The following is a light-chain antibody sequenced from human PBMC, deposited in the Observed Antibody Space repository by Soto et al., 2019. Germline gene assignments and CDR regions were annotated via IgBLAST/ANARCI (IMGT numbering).Light chain of an antibody. J-gene: IGKJ1*01. V-gene: IGKV1-5*03. Sequence: DIQMTQSHSSLSASVGDRVTITCRASQSITDWLAWYQQKPGKAPKFLIYKASNLEGGVPSRFSGSGSGTEFTLTISSVQPDDFATYYCQYWDNYSWTFGQGTKEEIK. CDR2: KAS. CDR3: QYWDNYSWT. CDR1: QSITDW.